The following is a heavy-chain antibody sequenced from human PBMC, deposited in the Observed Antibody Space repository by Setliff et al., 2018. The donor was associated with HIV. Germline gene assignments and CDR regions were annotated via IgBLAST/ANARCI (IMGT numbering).Heavy chain of an antibody. CDR2: IIPIFGTA. CDR1: GGTFSSYA. CDR3: ASDYYDSGGYPQGAFDI. D-gene: IGHD3-22*01. Sequence: ASVKVSCKASGGTFSSYAISWVRQAPGQGLEWMGGIIPIFGTANYAQKFQGRVTITTDESTSTAYMELSSLRSEDTAVYYCASDYYDSGGYPQGAFDIWGQGTMVTVSS. V-gene: IGHV1-69*05. J-gene: IGHJ3*02.